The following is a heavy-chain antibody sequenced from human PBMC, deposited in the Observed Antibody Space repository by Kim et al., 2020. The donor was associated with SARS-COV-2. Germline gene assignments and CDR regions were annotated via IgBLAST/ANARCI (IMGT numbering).Heavy chain of an antibody. J-gene: IGHJ6*02. V-gene: IGHV4-34*01. Sequence: SETLSLTCAVYGGSFSGYYWSWIRQPPGKGLEWIGEINHSGSTNYNPSLKSRVTISVDTSKNQFYLKLSSVTAADTAVYYCARERGRDGSSWYIFSDGMDVWGQGTTVTVSS. CDR3: ARERGRDGSSWYIFSDGMDV. CDR1: GGSFSGYY. D-gene: IGHD6-13*01. CDR2: INHSGST.